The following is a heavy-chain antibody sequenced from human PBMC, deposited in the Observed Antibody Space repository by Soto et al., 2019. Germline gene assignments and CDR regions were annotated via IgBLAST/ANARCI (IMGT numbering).Heavy chain of an antibody. J-gene: IGHJ6*02. D-gene: IGHD3-16*01. CDR2: IYYSGST. CDR3: ASRRFGRGGMDV. Sequence: PSETLSLTCTVSGGSISSYYWSWIRQPPGKGLEWIGYIYYSGSTNYNPSLKSRVTISVDTSKNQFSLKLSSVTAADTAVYYCASRRFGRGGMDVWGQGTTVTV. CDR1: GGSISSYY. V-gene: IGHV4-59*01.